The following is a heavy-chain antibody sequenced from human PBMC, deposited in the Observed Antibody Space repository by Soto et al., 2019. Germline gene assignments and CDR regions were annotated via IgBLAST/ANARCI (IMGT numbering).Heavy chain of an antibody. CDR1: GFTFDDYA. D-gene: IGHD5-12*01. CDR3: AKDIWLHQSSGAYGLYYSGMDV. V-gene: IGHV3-9*01. J-gene: IGHJ6*02. Sequence: PGGSLRLSCAASGFTFDDYAMHWVRQAPGKGLEWVSGISWNSGSIGYAGSVKGRFTISRDNAKNSLYLQMNSLRAEDTALYYCAKDIWLHQSSGAYGLYYSGMDVWGQGTTVTVSS. CDR2: ISWNSGSI.